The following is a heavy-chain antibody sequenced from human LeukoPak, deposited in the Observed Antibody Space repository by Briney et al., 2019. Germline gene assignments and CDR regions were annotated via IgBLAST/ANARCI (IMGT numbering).Heavy chain of an antibody. Sequence: GGSLRLSCAASGFTFSSYGMSWVRQAPGKGLEWVSATTGNGGGTFYADSVKGRFTISRDNSKSTLYMQMNSLRAEDTAVYYCATESGYYFDYWGQGTLVTVSS. D-gene: IGHD3-3*01. CDR1: GFTFSSYG. J-gene: IGHJ4*02. V-gene: IGHV3-23*01. CDR3: ATESGYYFDY. CDR2: TTGNGGGT.